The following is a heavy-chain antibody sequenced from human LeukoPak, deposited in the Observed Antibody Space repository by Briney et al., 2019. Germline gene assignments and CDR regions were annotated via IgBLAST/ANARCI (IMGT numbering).Heavy chain of an antibody. Sequence: SETLSLTCTVSGGSVSSDNSYWNWIRQPAGKGLEWIGRIYADGSSTYNPSPKSRVTISVDSSKNQFSLRLSSLTAADTAVYYCARGYYYHTWGQGTLVTVSS. CDR1: GGSVSSDNSY. J-gene: IGHJ4*02. D-gene: IGHD3-22*01. CDR2: IYADGSS. CDR3: ARGYYYHT. V-gene: IGHV4-61*02.